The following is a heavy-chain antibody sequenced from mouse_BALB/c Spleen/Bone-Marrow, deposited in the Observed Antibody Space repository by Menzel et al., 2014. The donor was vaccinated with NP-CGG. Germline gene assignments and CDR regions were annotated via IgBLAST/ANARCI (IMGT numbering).Heavy chain of an antibody. CDR3: ARFYYNGSSYWYFDV. V-gene: IGHV1-18*01. Sequence: VQLQQSGPELVKPGASVKIPCKASGYTFTDYNMDWVKRSHGKSLEWIGDINPNNGGTVYNQKFKGKATLTVDKSSSTAYMELRSLTSEDTAVYYCARFYYNGSSYWYFDVWGAGTTVTVSS. CDR1: GYTFTDYN. CDR2: INPNNGGT. D-gene: IGHD1-1*01. J-gene: IGHJ1*01.